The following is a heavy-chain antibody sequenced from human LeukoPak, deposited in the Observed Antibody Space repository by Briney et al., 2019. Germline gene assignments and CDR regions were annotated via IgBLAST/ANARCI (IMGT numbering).Heavy chain of an antibody. J-gene: IGHJ4*02. D-gene: IGHD6-6*01. CDR1: GFTFSSYD. CDR3: AKDLRGSSSLLDY. V-gene: IGHV3-30*18. CDR2: ISYAGSNK. Sequence: PGGSLRLSCAASGFTFSSYDMHRVRQAPGKGLEWVAAISYAGSNKYYADSVKDRFTISRDNSKNTLYLQMNSLRAEDTAVYYCAKDLRGSSSLLDYWGQGTLVTVSS.